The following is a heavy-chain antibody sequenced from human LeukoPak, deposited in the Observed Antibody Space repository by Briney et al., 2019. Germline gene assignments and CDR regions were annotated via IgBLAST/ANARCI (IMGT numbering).Heavy chain of an antibody. V-gene: IGHV1-2*02. CDR1: GYTFSGYY. J-gene: IGHJ4*02. CDR2: INPNSGGT. Sequence: ASVKVSCKASGYTFSGYYMHWVRQAPGQGLEWMGWINPNSGGTKYAQKFQGRVTMTRDTSISTAYMELSWLRSDDTAVYYCARDLTRDSSGDYWGQGTLVTVSS. CDR3: ARDLTRDSSGDY. D-gene: IGHD5-12*01.